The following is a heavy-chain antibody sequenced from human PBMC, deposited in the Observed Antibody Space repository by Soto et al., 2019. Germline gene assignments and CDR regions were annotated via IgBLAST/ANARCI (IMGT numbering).Heavy chain of an antibody. V-gene: IGHV3-23*01. CDR2: ISGSGGST. Sequence: WGSLRLSCAASGFTFSSYAMSWVRQAPGKGLEWVSAISGSGGSTYYADSVKGRFTISRDNSKNTLYLQMNSLRAEDTAVYYCAKDRVRGITIFGVVIGFDPWGQGTLVTVSS. J-gene: IGHJ5*02. CDR3: AKDRVRGITIFGVVIGFDP. D-gene: IGHD3-3*01. CDR1: GFTFSSYA.